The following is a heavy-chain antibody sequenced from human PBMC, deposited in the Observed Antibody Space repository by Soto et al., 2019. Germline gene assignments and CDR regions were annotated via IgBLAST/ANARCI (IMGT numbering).Heavy chain of an antibody. D-gene: IGHD2-15*01. J-gene: IGHJ6*02. CDR2: IKSKTDGGTT. CDR3: TTRRVYSHYYYYGMDV. V-gene: IGHV3-15*07. CDR1: GFTFSNAW. Sequence: GGSLRLSCAASGFTFSNAWMNWVRQAPGKGLEWVGRIKSKTDGGTTDYAAPVKGRFTISRDDSKNTLYLQMNSLKTEDTAVYYCTTRRVYSHYYYYGMDVWGQGTTVTVSS.